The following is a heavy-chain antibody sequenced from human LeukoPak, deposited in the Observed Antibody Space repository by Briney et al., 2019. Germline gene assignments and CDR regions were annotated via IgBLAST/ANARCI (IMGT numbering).Heavy chain of an antibody. CDR1: GFTFSNHW. CDR3: PSDSFSISAQSTVNFGY. CDR2: INEDGGAQ. V-gene: IGHV3-7*01. D-gene: IGHD2-21*01. J-gene: IGHJ4*02. Sequence: PGGSLRLSCAASGFTFSNHWMSWVRQAPGKGLEWVANINEDGGAQYYVGSVRGRFTISRDNAKNSLYLQMNSLRVEDTAVYYCPSDSFSISAQSTVNFGYWGQGILVTVSS.